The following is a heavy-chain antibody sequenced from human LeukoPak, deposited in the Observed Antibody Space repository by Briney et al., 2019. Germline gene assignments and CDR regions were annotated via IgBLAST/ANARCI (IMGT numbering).Heavy chain of an antibody. J-gene: IGHJ4*02. CDR3: AKVYYDSNGGVVFDY. CDR2: ISTSGGST. V-gene: IGHV3-23*01. Sequence: PGGSLRPSCAASGFTFSNYGMSWVRQAPGKGLEWVSTISTSGGSTFYADSVKGRFTISRDNSKNTLYLQMNSLRAEDTAVYYCAKVYYDSNGGVVFDYWGQGTLVTVSS. D-gene: IGHD3-22*01. CDR1: GFTFSNYG.